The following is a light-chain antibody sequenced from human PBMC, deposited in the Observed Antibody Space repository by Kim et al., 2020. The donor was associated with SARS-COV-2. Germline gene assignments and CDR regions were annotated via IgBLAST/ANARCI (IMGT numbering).Light chain of an antibody. CDR3: QQYGSSPLT. CDR2: GAS. Sequence: PGERATLTCRASQSVSSSYLAWYQQKPGKAPRLRIYGASSRPTGIPDRFSGSGSGTDFTHTISRLEPEDFAVYYCQQYGSSPLTFGGGTKVDIK. J-gene: IGKJ4*01. V-gene: IGKV3-20*01. CDR1: QSVSSSY.